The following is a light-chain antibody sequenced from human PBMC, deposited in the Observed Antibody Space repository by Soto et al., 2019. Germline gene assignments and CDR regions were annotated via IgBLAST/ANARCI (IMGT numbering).Light chain of an antibody. CDR3: SSYTIRSTL. Sequence: QSVLTQPASVSGSPGQSITISCTGTSSDVGGYNYVSWYQQHPGKAPKLMIYEVSNRPSGVSNRFSGSKSGNTASLTISGLQAEDEADYYCSSYTIRSTLFGGGTKVTVL. J-gene: IGLJ2*01. CDR1: SSDVGGYNY. CDR2: EVS. V-gene: IGLV2-14*01.